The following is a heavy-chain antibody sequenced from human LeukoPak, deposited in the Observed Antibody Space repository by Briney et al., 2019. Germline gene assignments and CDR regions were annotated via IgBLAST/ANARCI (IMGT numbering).Heavy chain of an antibody. D-gene: IGHD3-22*01. CDR1: KFTFSSYA. CDR3: ARASDSTGYYYLVY. Sequence: PGGSLRLSCAASKFTFSSYAMSWVRQAPGKGLEWVAVIWYDGSNKYYADSVKGRFTISRDNSKNTLYLQMNSLRAEDTAIYYCARASDSTGYYYLVYWGQGTLVTVSS. CDR2: IWYDGSNK. V-gene: IGHV3-33*08. J-gene: IGHJ4*02.